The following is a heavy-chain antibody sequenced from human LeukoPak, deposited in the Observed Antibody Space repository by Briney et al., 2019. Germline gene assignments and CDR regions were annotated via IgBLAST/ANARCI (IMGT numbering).Heavy chain of an antibody. D-gene: IGHD4-17*01. V-gene: IGHV4-59*01. CDR1: GGSICSYY. Sequence: PSETLSLTCTVSGGSICSYYWSWIRQPPGKGLEWIGYIYYSGSTNYNPSLKSRVTISVDTSKNQFSLKLSSVTAADTAVYYCARAHGVGAFDIWGQGTMVTVSS. CDR2: IYYSGST. CDR3: ARAHGVGAFDI. J-gene: IGHJ3*02.